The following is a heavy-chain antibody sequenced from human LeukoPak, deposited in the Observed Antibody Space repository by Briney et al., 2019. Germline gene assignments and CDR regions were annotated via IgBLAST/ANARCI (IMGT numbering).Heavy chain of an antibody. CDR3: ARGFGSRSYTIFDY. V-gene: IGHV3-20*04. CDR1: GFTFDDYG. CDR2: INWNGGSK. D-gene: IGHD3-10*01. J-gene: IGHJ4*02. Sequence: GGSLRLSCAASGFTFDDYGMSWVRQAPGKGLEWVSGINWNGGSKGYADSVKGRFTISRDSAKNSLYLQMNSLRAEDTALYYCARGFGSRSYTIFDYWGQGTLLTVSS.